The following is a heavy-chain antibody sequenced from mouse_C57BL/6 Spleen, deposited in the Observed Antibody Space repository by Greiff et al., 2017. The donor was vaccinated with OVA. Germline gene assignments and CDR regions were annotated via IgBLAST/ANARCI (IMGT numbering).Heavy chain of an antibody. CDR1: GYAFTNYL. CDR3: SRASSYLALDY. V-gene: IGHV1-54*01. CDR2: INPGRGGT. J-gene: IGHJ2*01. Sequence: QVQLQQSGAELVRPGTSVKVSCKASGYAFTNYLIEWVKQRPGQGLEWIGVINPGRGGTNYNEKFKGKATLTAVKSSSTAYMQISSLTSEDSAVYFCSRASSYLALDYWGQGTTLTVSS. D-gene: IGHD5-5*01.